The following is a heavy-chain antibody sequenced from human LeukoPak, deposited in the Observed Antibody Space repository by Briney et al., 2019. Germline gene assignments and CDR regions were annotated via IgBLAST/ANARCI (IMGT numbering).Heavy chain of an antibody. Sequence: PGGSLRLSCAASGFTFSSYAMSWVRQAPGKGLEWVSAISGSGGSTYYADSVKGRFTISRDNSKNTLYLQMNSLRAEDTAVYYCAKDSNEYYDSGYHYMDVWGKGTTVTVSS. CDR2: ISGSGGST. CDR3: AKDSNEYYDSGYHYMDV. J-gene: IGHJ6*03. D-gene: IGHD3-22*01. CDR1: GFTFSSYA. V-gene: IGHV3-23*01.